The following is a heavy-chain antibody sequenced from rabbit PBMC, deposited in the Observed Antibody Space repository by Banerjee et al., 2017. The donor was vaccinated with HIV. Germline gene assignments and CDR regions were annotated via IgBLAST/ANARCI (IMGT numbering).Heavy chain of an antibody. D-gene: IGHD4-1*01. CDR1: GFDLSSYHY. V-gene: IGHV1S43*01. J-gene: IGHJ6*01. CDR2: IDPVFGGT. CDR3: ARDLAGITGWNFGL. Sequence: QEQLEESGGDLIKPGASLTLTCTASGFDLSSYHYMCWVRQAPGKGLEWIGYIDPVFGGTYYATWVNGRFTISSHNAQNTLYLQLNSLTVADTATYFCARDLAGITGWNFGLWGQGTLVTVS.